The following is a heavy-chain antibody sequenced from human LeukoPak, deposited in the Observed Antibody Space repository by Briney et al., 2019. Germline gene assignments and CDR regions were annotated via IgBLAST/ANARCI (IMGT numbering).Heavy chain of an antibody. CDR1: GGSISSSSYY. CDR3: ARLIAAPGGYYYYYYYMDV. V-gene: IGHV4-39*01. D-gene: IGHD6-13*01. CDR2: IYYSGST. Sequence: SETLSLTCTVSGGSISSSSYYWGWIRPPPGKGLEWIGSIYYSGSTYYNPSLKSRVTISVDTSKNQFSLKLSSVTAADTAVYYCARLIAAPGGYYYYYYYMDVWGKGTTVTVSS. J-gene: IGHJ6*03.